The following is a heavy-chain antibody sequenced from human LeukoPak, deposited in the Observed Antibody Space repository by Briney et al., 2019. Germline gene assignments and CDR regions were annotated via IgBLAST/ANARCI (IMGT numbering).Heavy chain of an antibody. CDR3: AIISTVTTYSDY. V-gene: IGHV1-18*01. Sequence: GASVKVSCKASGYTFTSYGISWVRQAPGQGLEWMGWISAYNGNTNYAQKLQGRVTMTRDTSISTAYMELSRLRSDDTAVYYCAIISTVTTYSDYWGQGTLVTVSS. CDR1: GYTFTSYG. D-gene: IGHD4-17*01. CDR2: ISAYNGNT. J-gene: IGHJ4*02.